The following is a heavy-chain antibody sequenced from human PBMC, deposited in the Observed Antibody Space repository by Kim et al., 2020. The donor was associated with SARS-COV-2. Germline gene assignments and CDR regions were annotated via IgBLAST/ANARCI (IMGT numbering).Heavy chain of an antibody. V-gene: IGHV4-34*01. CDR1: GGSFRGHY. Sequence: SETLSLTCAVYGGSFRGHYWSWIRQPPGKGLEWIGEINQSGSTNYNPSLKSRVTISVDTSRNQFSLKLSSVPAADTAVYYCSRGLSAWSDDAFDIWGQGT. CDR3: SRGLSAWSDDAFDI. D-gene: IGHD6-19*01. J-gene: IGHJ3*02. CDR2: INQSGST.